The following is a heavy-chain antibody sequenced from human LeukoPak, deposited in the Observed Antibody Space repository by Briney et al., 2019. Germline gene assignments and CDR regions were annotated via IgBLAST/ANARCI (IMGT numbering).Heavy chain of an antibody. CDR1: GFTFSTYT. V-gene: IGHV3-23*01. CDR2: ISGSGGST. D-gene: IGHD3-9*01. CDR3: AKDRYFDWLLPMGGFDY. Sequence: PGASLRLSCAASGFTFSTYTMTWVRQAPGKGLEWVSAISGSGGSTYYADSVKGRFTISRDNSKNTLYLQMNSLRAEDTAVYYCAKDRYFDWLLPMGGFDYWGQGTLVTVSS. J-gene: IGHJ4*02.